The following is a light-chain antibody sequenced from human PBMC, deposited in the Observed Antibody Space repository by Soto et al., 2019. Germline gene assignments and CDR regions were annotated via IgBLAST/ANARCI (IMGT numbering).Light chain of an antibody. J-gene: IGKJ1*01. CDR1: QSGSSN. V-gene: IGKV3-15*01. Sequence: EILMTQSPVTLSVSPGERATLTFRASQSGSSNLAWYQQKPGQAPSLLIYGAFTRATGIPARFSGTGSGTEFTLTISSLQSEDFALYYCQQYNDWPLTFGQGTKVEI. CDR3: QQYNDWPLT. CDR2: GAF.